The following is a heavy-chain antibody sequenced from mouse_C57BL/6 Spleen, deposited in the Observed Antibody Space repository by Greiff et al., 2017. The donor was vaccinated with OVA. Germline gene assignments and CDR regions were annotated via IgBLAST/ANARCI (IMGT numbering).Heavy chain of an antibody. J-gene: IGHJ3*01. CDR3: ARESDYYGSSSFAY. V-gene: IGHV1-19*01. D-gene: IGHD1-1*01. Sequence: VQLKQSGPVLVKPGASVKMSCKASGYTFTDYYMNWVKQSHGKSLEWIGVINPYNGGTSYNQKFKGKATLTVDKSSSTASMQLSSLTSEDSAVYYCARESDYYGSSSFAYWGQGTLVTVSA. CDR1: GYTFTDYY. CDR2: INPYNGGT.